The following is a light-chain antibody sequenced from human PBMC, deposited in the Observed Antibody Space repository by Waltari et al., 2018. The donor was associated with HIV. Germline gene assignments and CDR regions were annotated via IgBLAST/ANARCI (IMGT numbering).Light chain of an antibody. CDR3: QQYSSYSWT. J-gene: IGKJ1*01. V-gene: IGKV1-5*03. CDR1: QTVSNW. CDR2: KAS. Sequence: DIQMTQSPSTLYTSVGDKITTTCRASQTVSNWLAWYQQRSGKAPKLLIYKASTLESGVPSRFSGSGSGTEFTLTISSLQPDDFATYYCQQYSSYSWTFGQGTKVEI.